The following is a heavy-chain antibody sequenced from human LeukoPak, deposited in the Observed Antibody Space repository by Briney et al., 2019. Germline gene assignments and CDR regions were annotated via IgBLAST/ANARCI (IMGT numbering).Heavy chain of an antibody. CDR3: ATQRDMATIKSYYFDY. Sequence: ASVNVSCKPSVYTFTSYGVSWVRQAPGHEREGMGWISAYNGNTNYAQKLQGRVTMTTDTSTSTAYMELRSLRSEDTAVYYCATQRDMATIKSYYFDYWGQGTLVTVSS. J-gene: IGHJ4*02. D-gene: IGHD5-24*01. CDR2: ISAYNGNT. V-gene: IGHV1-18*01. CDR1: VYTFTSYG.